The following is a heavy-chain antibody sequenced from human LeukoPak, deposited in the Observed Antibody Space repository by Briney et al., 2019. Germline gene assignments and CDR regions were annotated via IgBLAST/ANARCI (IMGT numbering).Heavy chain of an antibody. D-gene: IGHD3-22*01. Sequence: GGSLRLSCAASGFTFSNAWMSWVRQAPGKGLEWVANIKQDGSEKYYVDSVKGRFTISRDNAKNSLYLQMNSLRAEDTAVYYCARDPSSGYYWYDAFDIWGQGTMVTVSS. CDR3: ARDPSSGYYWYDAFDI. CDR2: IKQDGSEK. CDR1: GFTFSNAW. V-gene: IGHV3-7*01. J-gene: IGHJ3*02.